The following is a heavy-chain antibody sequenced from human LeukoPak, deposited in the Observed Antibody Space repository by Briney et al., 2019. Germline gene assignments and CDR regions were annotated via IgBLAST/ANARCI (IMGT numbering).Heavy chain of an antibody. J-gene: IGHJ4*02. CDR2: ISYDGSNK. V-gene: IGHV3-30*03. CDR1: GFTFSSYG. CDR3: ARHSYYDYVWGSYRLNHYFDY. D-gene: IGHD3-16*02. Sequence: GGSLRLSCAASGFTFSSYGMHWVRQAPGKGLEWVAVISYDGSNKYYADSVKGRFTISRDNSKNTLYLQMNSLRAEDTAVYYCARHSYYDYVWGSYRLNHYFDYWGQGTLVTVSS.